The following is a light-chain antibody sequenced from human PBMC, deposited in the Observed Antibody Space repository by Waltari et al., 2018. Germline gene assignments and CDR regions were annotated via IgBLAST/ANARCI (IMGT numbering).Light chain of an antibody. V-gene: IGKV3-11*01. CDR2: DAS. CDR3: HQRSNWPLT. Sequence: EILLTQSPATLSLSPGERATLSCRASESVSSYLAWYHQKPGQAPRLLIYDASNRATGIPARFSGSGSGTDFTLTISSLEPEDFAVYYCHQRSNWPLTFGGGTKVEIK. J-gene: IGKJ4*01. CDR1: ESVSSY.